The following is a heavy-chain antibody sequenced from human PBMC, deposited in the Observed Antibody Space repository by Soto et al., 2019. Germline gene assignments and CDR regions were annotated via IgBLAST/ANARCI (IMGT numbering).Heavy chain of an antibody. Sequence: PSETLSLTCTVSGGSISSGDYYWSWIRQPPGKGLEWIGYIYYSGSTYYNPSLKSRVTISVDTSKNQFSLKLSSVTAADTAVYYCARGEYSSSWLGDAFDIWGQGTMVTVSS. CDR2: IYYSGST. CDR1: GGSISSGDYY. J-gene: IGHJ3*02. CDR3: ARGEYSSSWLGDAFDI. V-gene: IGHV4-30-4*01. D-gene: IGHD6-13*01.